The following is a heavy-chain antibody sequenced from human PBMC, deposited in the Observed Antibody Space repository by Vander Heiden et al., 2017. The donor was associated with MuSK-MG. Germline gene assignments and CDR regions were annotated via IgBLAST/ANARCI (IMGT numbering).Heavy chain of an antibody. CDR1: GYTFTSYG. V-gene: IGHV1-18*01. D-gene: IGHD2-2*01. CDR3: ARVSSTSSQFRGFDP. CDR2: ISAYNGNT. J-gene: IGHJ5*02. Sequence: QVQLVQSGAEVKKPGASVKVSCKASGYTFTSYGISWVRQAPGQGLEWMGWISAYNGNTNYAQKLQGRVTMTTDTSTSTANMELRSLRSDDTAVYYCARVSSTSSQFRGFDPWGQGTLVTVSS.